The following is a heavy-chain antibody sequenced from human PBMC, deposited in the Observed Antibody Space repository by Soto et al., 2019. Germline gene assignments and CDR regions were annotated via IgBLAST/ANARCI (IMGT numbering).Heavy chain of an antibody. Sequence: GGTLRLSCAASGFTFSSYGMHWVRQAPGKGLEWVAVISYDGSNKYYADSVKGRFTISRDNSKNTLYLQMNSLRAEDTAVYYCAKDVVVGATTGLGDYYYYYGMDVWGQGTTVTVSS. CDR2: ISYDGSNK. V-gene: IGHV3-30*18. CDR3: AKDVVVGATTGLGDYYYYYGMDV. CDR1: GFTFSSYG. J-gene: IGHJ6*02. D-gene: IGHD1-26*01.